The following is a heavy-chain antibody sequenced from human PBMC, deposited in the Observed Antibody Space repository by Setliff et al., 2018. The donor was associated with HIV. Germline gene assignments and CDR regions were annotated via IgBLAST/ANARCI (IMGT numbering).Heavy chain of an antibody. V-gene: IGHV3-7*05. CDR3: ATDCAVVGGTGSLDS. D-gene: IGHD1-26*01. CDR1: GFTFSTYW. J-gene: IGHJ4*02. Sequence: PGGSLRLSCAASGFTFSTYWMSWVRQAPGKGLEWVANIKQDGSEKNYMDSVKGRFTISRDNAKNPLYLQMSSLRVEDTAVYYCATDCAVVGGTGSLDSWGQGTLVTVSS. CDR2: IKQDGSEK.